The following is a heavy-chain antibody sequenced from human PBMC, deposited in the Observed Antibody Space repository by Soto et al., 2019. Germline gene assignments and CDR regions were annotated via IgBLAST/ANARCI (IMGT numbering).Heavy chain of an antibody. CDR2: ISSSGSTI. V-gene: IGHV3-11*01. CDR3: ARDLITMVRGVIYYYGMDV. J-gene: IGHJ6*02. Sequence: GGSLRLSCAASGFTFSDYYMSWIRQAPGKGLEWVSYISSSGSTIYYADSVKGRFTISRDNAKNSLYLQMNSLRADDTAVYYCARDLITMVRGVIYYYGMDVWGQGTTVTVSS. CDR1: GFTFSDYY. D-gene: IGHD3-10*01.